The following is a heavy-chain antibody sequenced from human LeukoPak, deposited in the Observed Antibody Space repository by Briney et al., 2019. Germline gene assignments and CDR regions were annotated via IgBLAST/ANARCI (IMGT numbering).Heavy chain of an antibody. CDR1: GFPFSGYH. D-gene: IGHD4-23*01. CDR2: IYFTGDII. CDR3: ATDDMLVPPSFDI. Sequence: GGSLRLSCAASGFPFSGYHMSWIRQAPGKGLEWMSYIYFTGDIIYYAHSVKGRFTISRDNATNSLYLQTTSHKVEDTCVYYCATDDMLVPPSFDIWGQGTVVTVSS. V-gene: IGHV3-11*01. J-gene: IGHJ3*02.